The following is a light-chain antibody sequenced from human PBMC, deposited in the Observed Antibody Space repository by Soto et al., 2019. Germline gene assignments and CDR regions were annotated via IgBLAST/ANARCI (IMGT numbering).Light chain of an antibody. CDR2: MAS. CDR1: QSVLRSNGKTH. CDR3: MQSLQTPWT. V-gene: IGKV2-28*01. J-gene: IGKJ1*01. Sequence: DIVMTQSPLSLPVTPGEPASISCRSSQSVLRSNGKTHLSWYLQKPGQSPQLLIYMASNRAPGVPDRFSGSGSGTDFTLKISRVEAEDVGVYYCMQSLQTPWTFGQGTRVEIK.